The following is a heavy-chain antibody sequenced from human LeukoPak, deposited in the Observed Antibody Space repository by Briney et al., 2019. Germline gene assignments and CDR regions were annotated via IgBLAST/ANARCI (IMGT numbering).Heavy chain of an antibody. D-gene: IGHD2/OR15-2a*01. V-gene: IGHV3-53*01. Sequence: GGSLRLSCAASGFTVSSNYMSWVRQAPGKGLEWVSVIYSGGSTYYADSVKGRFTISRDNSKNTLYLQMNSLRAEDTAVYYCAKDVFSMERAFDIWGQGTMVTVSS. CDR2: IYSGGST. J-gene: IGHJ3*02. CDR1: GFTVSSNY. CDR3: AKDVFSMERAFDI.